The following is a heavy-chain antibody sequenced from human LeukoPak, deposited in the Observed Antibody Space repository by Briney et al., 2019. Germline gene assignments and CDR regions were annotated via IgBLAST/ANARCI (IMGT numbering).Heavy chain of an antibody. CDR2: IIPIFGTA. D-gene: IGHD3-9*01. V-gene: IGHV1-69*13. CDR1: GGTFGSYA. J-gene: IGHJ6*02. Sequence: GASVKVSCKASGGTFGSYAISWVRQAPGQGLEWMGGIIPIFGTANYAQKFQGRVTITADESTSTAYMELSSLRSEDTAVYYCARDPLWAYDILTGYYYDGMDVWGQGTTVTVSS. CDR3: ARDPLWAYDILTGYYYDGMDV.